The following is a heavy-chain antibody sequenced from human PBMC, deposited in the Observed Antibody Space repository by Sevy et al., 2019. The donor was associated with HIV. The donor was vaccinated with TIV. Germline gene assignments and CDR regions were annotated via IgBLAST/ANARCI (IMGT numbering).Heavy chain of an antibody. CDR3: ARDRKVLLVVYAIPFDVFDI. J-gene: IGHJ3*02. CDR1: GFNFNNHA. D-gene: IGHD2-8*02. Sequence: GGSLRLSCVASGFNFNNHAMHWVRQAPGKGLEWVAFIRYDGSKEFYADSVKGRFTISRDKSKNTLYLEMNSLRPEDTAVYYCARDRKVLLVVYAIPFDVFDIWGQGTMVTVSS. V-gene: IGHV3-30*02. CDR2: IRYDGSKE.